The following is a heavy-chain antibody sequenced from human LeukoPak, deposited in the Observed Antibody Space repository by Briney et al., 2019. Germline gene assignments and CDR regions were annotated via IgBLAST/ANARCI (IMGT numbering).Heavy chain of an antibody. Sequence: SVKVSCKASGGTFSSYAISWVRQAPGQGLEWMGGIIPIFGTANYAQKFQGRVTITADESASTAYMELSSLRSEDTAVYYCATSGGPIAAGENWFDPWGQGTLVTVSS. D-gene: IGHD6-13*01. CDR1: GGTFSSYA. CDR3: ATSGGPIAAGENWFDP. V-gene: IGHV1-69*01. J-gene: IGHJ5*02. CDR2: IIPIFGTA.